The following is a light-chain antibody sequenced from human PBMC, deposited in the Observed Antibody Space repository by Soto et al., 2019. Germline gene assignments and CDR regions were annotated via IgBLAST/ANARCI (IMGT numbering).Light chain of an antibody. CDR2: DAS. CDR3: KRYNNWTPWT. CDR1: QSVSNN. Sequence: ILMTQSPATLSVSPGERATLSCRASQSVSNNLAWYQQKPGQAPRLLIYDASTRATGIPARFSGSGSGTECTITISGLQSEDFAVYYCKRYNNWTPWTFGEGTKVEIK. V-gene: IGKV3-15*01. J-gene: IGKJ1*01.